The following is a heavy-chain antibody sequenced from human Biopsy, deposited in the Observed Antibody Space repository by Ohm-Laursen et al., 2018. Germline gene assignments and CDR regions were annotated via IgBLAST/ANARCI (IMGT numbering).Heavy chain of an antibody. Sequence: ASVKVSCKVSGYTLTDLSMHWVRQAPGKGLKWMGGFAPENGKTIYAQKFQGRVTMTEDTSTDTAYMELSNLRSEDTAVYYCAGDINNWNVNYWGQGTLVIVSS. D-gene: IGHD1-20*01. CDR3: AGDINNWNVNY. CDR2: FAPENGKT. J-gene: IGHJ4*02. CDR1: GYTLTDLS. V-gene: IGHV1-24*01.